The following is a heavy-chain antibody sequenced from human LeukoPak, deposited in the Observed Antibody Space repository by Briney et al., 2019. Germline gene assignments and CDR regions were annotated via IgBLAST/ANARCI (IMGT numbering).Heavy chain of an antibody. J-gene: IGHJ6*02. V-gene: IGHV3-74*01. CDR2: NNGDGSTT. D-gene: IGHD3-16*02. CDR1: GFSLSGYW. Sequence: PGGSLRLSCVASGFSLSGYWMYWVRQAPGKGLMYISRNNGDGSTTNYADVVKGRFTMSRDNVKNTLYLQMNSLRAEDTAVYYCARGGSYRLGYYGMDVWGQGTTVTVSS. CDR3: ARGGSYRLGYYGMDV.